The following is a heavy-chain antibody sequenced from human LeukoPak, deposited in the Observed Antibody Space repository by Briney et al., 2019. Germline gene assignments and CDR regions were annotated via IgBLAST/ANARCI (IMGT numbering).Heavy chain of an antibody. J-gene: IGHJ4*02. D-gene: IGHD3-3*01. CDR1: GFTFSSYG. V-gene: IGHV3-33*01. CDR3: ARGRLLSSSYFDY. Sequence: PGGSLRLSCAASGFTFSSYGMHWVRQAPGKGLEGVAVIWYEGSNKYYADSVKGRFNLSRDNSKNKLYLPMNRLRAEHTAVYYSARGRLLSSSYFDYWGQGPLVTVFS. CDR2: IWYEGSNK.